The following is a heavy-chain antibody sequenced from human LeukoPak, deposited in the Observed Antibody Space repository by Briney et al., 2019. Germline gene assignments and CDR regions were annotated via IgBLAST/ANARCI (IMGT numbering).Heavy chain of an antibody. D-gene: IGHD3-10*01. Sequence: PGGSLRLSCAASGFTFSNYNFYWVRQAPGKGLEWVSSISSTSSYIYYADSMKGRFTISRNNAKNSLYLQMNSLRAEDTAVYYCARALWSGPVYYGMDVWGQGTTVTVSS. CDR2: ISSTSSYI. J-gene: IGHJ6*02. CDR1: GFTFSNYN. CDR3: ARALWSGPVYYGMDV. V-gene: IGHV3-21*01.